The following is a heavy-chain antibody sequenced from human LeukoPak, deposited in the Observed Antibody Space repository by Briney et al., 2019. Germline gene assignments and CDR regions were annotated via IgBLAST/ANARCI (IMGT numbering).Heavy chain of an antibody. J-gene: IGHJ4*02. CDR3: ATTTIRLGY. CDR1: GGSISTYY. V-gene: IGHV4-59*12. D-gene: IGHD1-26*01. Sequence: SETLSLTCTVSGGSISTYYWSWIRQPPGKGLEWIGYVYYSGSTNYNPSLKSRVTISADTSKNQFSLRLSSVTAADTAVYYCATTTIRLGYWGQGTLVTVSS. CDR2: VYYSGST.